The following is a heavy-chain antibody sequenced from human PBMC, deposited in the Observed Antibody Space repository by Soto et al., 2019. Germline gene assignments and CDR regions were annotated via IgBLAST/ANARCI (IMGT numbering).Heavy chain of an antibody. CDR2: ISGSGGTA. CDR1: GFTFSSYA. D-gene: IGHD1-1*01. Sequence: EVQLLESGGGSVQPGGSLRLSCAASGFTFSSYAMHWVRRPPGKGLEWVSSISGSGGTAYYADSVKGRFSISRDSLVNTLYLQMNSLRAEDTAVYYCAKGRGKNWNFDYWGQGTRVTVSP. CDR3: AKGRGKNWNFDY. V-gene: IGHV3-23*01. J-gene: IGHJ4*02.